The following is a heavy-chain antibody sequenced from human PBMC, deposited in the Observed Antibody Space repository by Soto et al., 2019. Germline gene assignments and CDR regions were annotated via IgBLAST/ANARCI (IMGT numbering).Heavy chain of an antibody. D-gene: IGHD1-26*01. Sequence: EVQLLESGGGLEQPGGSLRLSCAASGFTFSSYAMNWVRQAPGKGLEWFSGIVASGGDKFYTDSGKGGFTISRDNSKNTLYLQMNSLRADDTAVYYCVKVSGNYHMGGMDVWGQGTRVTVSS. CDR1: GFTFSSYA. J-gene: IGHJ6*02. V-gene: IGHV3-23*01. CDR2: IVASGGDK. CDR3: VKVSGNYHMGGMDV.